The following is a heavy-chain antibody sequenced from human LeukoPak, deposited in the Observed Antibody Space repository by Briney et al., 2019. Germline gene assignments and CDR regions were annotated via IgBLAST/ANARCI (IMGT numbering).Heavy chain of an antibody. J-gene: IGHJ3*02. CDR2: IYSGGST. CDR3: ARPYSSSSHDAFDI. Sequence: PGGSLTLSCAASGFTVSSNYMSWVRQAPGKELERVSVIYSGGSTYYADSVKGRFTISRDNSKNTLYLQMNSLRAEDTAVYYCARPYSSSSHDAFDIWGQGTMVTVSS. CDR1: GFTVSSNY. D-gene: IGHD6-6*01. V-gene: IGHV3-53*01.